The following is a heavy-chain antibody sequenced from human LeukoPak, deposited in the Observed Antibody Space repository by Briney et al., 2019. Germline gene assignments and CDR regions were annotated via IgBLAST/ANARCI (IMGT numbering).Heavy chain of an antibody. J-gene: IGHJ4*02. CDR3: ARQDYPSQYCSSTTCQMYYFDY. D-gene: IGHD2-2*01. CDR1: GGSISSSSNY. Sequence: SETLSLTCAVSGGSISSSSNYWGWIRQPPGMGLEWIGSIYYSGSTNYNPSLKSRVTISLDTSKNQFSLKLSSVTAADTAVYYCARQDYPSQYCSSTTCQMYYFDYWGQGILVTVSS. CDR2: IYYSGST. V-gene: IGHV4-39*01.